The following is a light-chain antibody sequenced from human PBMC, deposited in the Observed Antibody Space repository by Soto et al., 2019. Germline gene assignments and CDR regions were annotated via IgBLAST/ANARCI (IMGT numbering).Light chain of an antibody. CDR1: SSDIGAGYD. CDR3: QSYDSSLGGSKGV. V-gene: IGLV1-40*01. J-gene: IGLJ3*02. CDR2: SNI. Sequence: QSVLTQPPSMSGAPGKRVTISCTGSSSDIGAGYDVHWYQQFPGTAPKLLIYSNINRPSGVPDRFSGSKSGTSASLANTGLQAEDETDYYCQSYDSSLGGSKGVYGGGTKMTVL.